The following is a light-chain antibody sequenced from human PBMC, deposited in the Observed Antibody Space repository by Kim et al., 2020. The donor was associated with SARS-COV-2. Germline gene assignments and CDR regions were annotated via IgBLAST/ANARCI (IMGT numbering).Light chain of an antibody. Sequence: LSPGERATLSGRSSQSVRTYLAWYQQKSGQAPSLLIYDASNRATGIPARFSGSGSGTDFTLTISSRQPEDFAVYYCQQRSNWPWTFGQGTKVDIK. CDR3: QQRSNWPWT. V-gene: IGKV3-11*01. CDR1: QSVRTY. J-gene: IGKJ1*01. CDR2: DAS.